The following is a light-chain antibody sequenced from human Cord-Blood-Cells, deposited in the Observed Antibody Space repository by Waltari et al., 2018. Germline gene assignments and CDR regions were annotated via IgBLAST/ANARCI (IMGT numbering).Light chain of an antibody. V-gene: IGKV1-39*01. CDR1: QSISSY. J-gene: IGKJ2*01. Sequence: DIQMTQSPSSLSASVGDRVTITCRASQSISSYLNWYQQKPGKAPKLLIYAASSLQSGVPSRSSGSGSGTDFTVTISSLTSEDCATYYCQQSYSTPYHFSPGTKLAI. CDR3: QQSYSTPYH. CDR2: AAS.